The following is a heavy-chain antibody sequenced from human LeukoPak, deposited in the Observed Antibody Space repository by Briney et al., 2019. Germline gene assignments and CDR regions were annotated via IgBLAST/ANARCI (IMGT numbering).Heavy chain of an antibody. Sequence: GGSLRLSCAASGFTFSSYSMNWVRQAPGKGLEWVSYISSSSSTIYYADSVKGRFTISRDNAKNSLYLQMNSLRAEDTAVYYCAREYYFALGVVNYWGQGTLVTVSS. CDR1: GFTFSSYS. J-gene: IGHJ4*02. CDR3: AREYYFALGVVNY. D-gene: IGHD3-3*01. V-gene: IGHV3-48*01. CDR2: ISSSSSTI.